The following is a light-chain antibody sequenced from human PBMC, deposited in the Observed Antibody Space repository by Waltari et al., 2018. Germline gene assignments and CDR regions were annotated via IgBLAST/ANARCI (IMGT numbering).Light chain of an antibody. CDR1: SGHSNNI. V-gene: IGLV4-69*01. CDR2: VNSDGSH. Sequence: QLVVTQSPSASASLGASVKLTCTLSSGHSNNIIAWLQQRPEKGPRYLMKVNSDGSHIRGDEIPDRFSGSSSGAECYLTISSLQSEDEADYYCQTGGHGTWVFGGGTKLTVL. J-gene: IGLJ3*02. CDR3: QTGGHGTWV.